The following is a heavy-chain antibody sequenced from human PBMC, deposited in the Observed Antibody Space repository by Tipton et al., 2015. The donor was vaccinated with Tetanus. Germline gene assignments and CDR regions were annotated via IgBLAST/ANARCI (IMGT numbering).Heavy chain of an antibody. J-gene: IGHJ2*01. CDR2: ISYSGST. CDR3: ARGGSYSYGPRGFDL. D-gene: IGHD5-18*01. CDR1: GASISSSRRFD. V-gene: IGHV4-39*01. Sequence: LRLSCTVSGASISSSRRFDCGWIRQPPGKGLEWIGTISYSGSTSYSPSLKSRVTMSVDTSRNQFSLNLTSVTVADTAVYYCARGGSYSYGPRGFDLWGRGTLVTVSS.